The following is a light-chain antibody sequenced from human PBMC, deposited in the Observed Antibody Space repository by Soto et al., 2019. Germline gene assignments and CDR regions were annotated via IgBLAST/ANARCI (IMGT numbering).Light chain of an antibody. V-gene: IGLV4-69*01. CDR1: SGHNSYA. J-gene: IGLJ3*02. CDR3: QTWSTDIRV. Sequence: QLVLTQSPSASASLGASVKLTCTLSSGHNSYAIAWHQQQPEKGPRYSMKVNSDGSHSKGDGIPDRFSGSSSGAERYLTISSLQSEDEADYYCQTWSTDIRVFGGGTKVTVL. CDR2: VNSDGSH.